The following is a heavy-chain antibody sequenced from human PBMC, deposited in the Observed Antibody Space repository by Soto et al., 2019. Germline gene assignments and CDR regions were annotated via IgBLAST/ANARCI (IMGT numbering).Heavy chain of an antibody. V-gene: IGHV3-23*01. CDR2: ISGGGDSI. CDR1: VFTFSSYA. CDR3: ARDAPYTKGRWLNLDL. Sequence: PVGSLRLSCASSVFTFSSYAMTCVRHSPGKGLEWVSAISGGGDSIYYADSVKGRFTISRDNAENSLYLQMNSLRAEDTALYYCARDAPYTKGRWLNLDLWAQGTLAIVSS. J-gene: IGHJ5*02. D-gene: IGHD3-10*01.